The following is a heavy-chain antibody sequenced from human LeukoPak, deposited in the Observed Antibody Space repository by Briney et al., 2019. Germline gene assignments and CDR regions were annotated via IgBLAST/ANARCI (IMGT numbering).Heavy chain of an antibody. D-gene: IGHD5-18*01. V-gene: IGHV4-59*10. Sequence: SETLSLTCAVYGGSFSGYYWSWIRQPAGKGLEWIGRIYTSGSTNYNPSLKSRVTISVDTSKNQFSLKLSSVTAADTAVYYCASSGFGYGYDYWGQGTLVTVSS. CDR1: GGSFSGYY. CDR2: IYTSGST. J-gene: IGHJ4*02. CDR3: ASSGFGYGYDY.